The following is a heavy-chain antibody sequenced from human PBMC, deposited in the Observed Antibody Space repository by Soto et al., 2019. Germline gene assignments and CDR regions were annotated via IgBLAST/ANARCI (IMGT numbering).Heavy chain of an antibody. D-gene: IGHD1-1*01. J-gene: IGHJ6*02. CDR3: ATGRLEDYYYYGMDV. Sequence: SAILSLTCTVSGGSISSGGYYWSWIRQHPGKGLEWIGYIYYSGSTYYNPSLKSRVTISVDTSKNQFSLKLSSVTAADTAVYYCATGRLEDYYYYGMDVWGQGTTVTVSS. CDR2: IYYSGST. V-gene: IGHV4-31*03. CDR1: GGSISSGGYY.